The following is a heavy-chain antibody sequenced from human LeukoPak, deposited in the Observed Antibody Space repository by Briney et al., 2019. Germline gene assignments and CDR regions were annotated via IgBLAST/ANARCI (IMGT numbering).Heavy chain of an antibody. CDR2: IYYSGTT. Sequence: PSETLSLTCTGPGGSISSYYWSWIRQPPGKGLEWIGYIYYSGTTNYNPSLKSRVTISIDTSKNQFSLRLSSVTAADTAFYYCAGGDYFRFQHWGQGTLVTVSS. J-gene: IGHJ1*01. CDR3: AGGDYFRFQH. D-gene: IGHD4-17*01. V-gene: IGHV4-59*01. CDR1: GGSISSYY.